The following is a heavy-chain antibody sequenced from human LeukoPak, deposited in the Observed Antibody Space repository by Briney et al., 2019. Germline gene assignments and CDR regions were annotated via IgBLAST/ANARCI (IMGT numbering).Heavy chain of an antibody. CDR1: GFTFSSFG. CDR3: AQPSPKDYDFWSGYSRPAFDI. J-gene: IGHJ3*02. CDR2: ISYDGSSK. V-gene: IGHV3-30*18. Sequence: GRSLRLSCAASGFTFSSFGMHWVRQAPGKGLEWVAGISYDGSSKYYADSVKGRFTISRDNSRNTLYLQMNSLRAEDTAVYYCAQPSPKDYDFWSGYSRPAFDIWGQGTMVTVSS. D-gene: IGHD3-3*01.